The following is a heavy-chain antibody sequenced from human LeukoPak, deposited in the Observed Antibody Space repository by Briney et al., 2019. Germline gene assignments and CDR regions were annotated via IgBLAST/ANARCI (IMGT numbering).Heavy chain of an antibody. Sequence: SETLSLTCTVSGGSLSSYYWSWIRQPAGKGLELIGRIYTSGTTNYNPSLKSRVTMSVDTSKNQFSLKLSSVTAADTAVHYCARAPTGTGGWNWFDPWGQGTLVTVSS. J-gene: IGHJ5*02. CDR2: IYTSGTT. CDR1: GGSLSSYY. CDR3: ARAPTGTGGWNWFDP. D-gene: IGHD1-1*01. V-gene: IGHV4-4*07.